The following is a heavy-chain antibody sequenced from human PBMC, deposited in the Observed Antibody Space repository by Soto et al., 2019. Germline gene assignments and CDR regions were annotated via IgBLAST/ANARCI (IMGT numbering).Heavy chain of an antibody. V-gene: IGHV3-30*03. CDR3: ASQQWLAPF. Sequence: QVQLVESGGGVVEPGRSLRLSCAASGFPFSNYGMHWVRQAPGKGLEWMAVISFDGHDQDYADSVKGRFTISRDNSKSTLYLQMNSLRAEDTAVYYCASQQWLAPFWGQGTLVTVSS. J-gene: IGHJ4*02. CDR1: GFPFSNYG. D-gene: IGHD6-19*01. CDR2: ISFDGHDQ.